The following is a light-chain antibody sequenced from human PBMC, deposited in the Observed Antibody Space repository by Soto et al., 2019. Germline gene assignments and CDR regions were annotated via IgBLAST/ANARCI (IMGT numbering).Light chain of an antibody. CDR2: DAS. CDR1: QSISRW. V-gene: IGKV1-5*01. Sequence: IQMTQSPSTLSASVGDRVTITCRARQSISRWLAWYQQKPGKAPKLLIYDASILESGVPSRFTGSGSGTEFTLTISXLQPDDFATYYCQQYNSYRTFGQGTKVDIK. CDR3: QQYNSYRT. J-gene: IGKJ1*01.